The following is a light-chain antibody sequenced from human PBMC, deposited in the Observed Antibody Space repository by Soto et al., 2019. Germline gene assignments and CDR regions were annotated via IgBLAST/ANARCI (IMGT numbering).Light chain of an antibody. CDR3: AAWDDSLNGVV. CDR1: SSNIGNNA. Sequence: QSVLTQPPSVSEAPRQRVTISCSGSSSNIGNNAVNWYQHLPGKAPKLLIYYGDLLPSGVSDRFSGSKSGTSASLAISGLQSEDEADYYCAAWDDSLNGVVFGGGTKVTVL. CDR2: YGD. V-gene: IGLV1-36*01. J-gene: IGLJ2*01.